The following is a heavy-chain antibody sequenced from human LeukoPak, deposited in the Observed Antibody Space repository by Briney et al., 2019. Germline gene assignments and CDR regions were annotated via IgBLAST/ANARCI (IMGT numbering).Heavy chain of an antibody. CDR1: GFTFSSYS. J-gene: IGHJ4*02. Sequence: PGGSLRLSCAASGFTFSSYSMNWVRQAPGKGLEWVAFIRYDGSNKYYADSVKGRFTISRDNSKNTLYLQMNSLRAEDTAVYYCAKDDCSGGSCYSSYLDYWGQGTLVTVSS. V-gene: IGHV3-30*02. CDR3: AKDDCSGGSCYSSYLDY. D-gene: IGHD2-15*01. CDR2: IRYDGSNK.